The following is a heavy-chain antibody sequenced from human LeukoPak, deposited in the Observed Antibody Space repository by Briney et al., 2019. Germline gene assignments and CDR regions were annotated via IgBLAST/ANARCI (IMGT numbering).Heavy chain of an antibody. CDR2: ISYDGSNK. CDR3: ARDRDYY. D-gene: IGHD3-10*01. Sequence: PGGSLRLSCAASGFTFSSYAMHWVRQAPGKGLEWVAVISYDGSNKYYADSVKGRFTISRDNSKNTLYLQMNSLRAEDTAVYYCARDRDYYWGQGTLVTVFS. V-gene: IGHV3-30-3*01. J-gene: IGHJ4*02. CDR1: GFTFSSYA.